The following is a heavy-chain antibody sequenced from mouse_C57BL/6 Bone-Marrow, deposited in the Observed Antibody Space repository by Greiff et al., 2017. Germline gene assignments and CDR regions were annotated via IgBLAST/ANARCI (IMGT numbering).Heavy chain of an antibody. CDR3: AAAQATAMDY. CDR1: GYTFTSYW. Sequence: QVQLQQPGAELVKPGASVKLSCKASGYTFTSYWMHWVKQRPGRGLEWIGRIDPNSGGTKYNEKFKSKATLPVDKPSSTAYMQLSSLTSEDSAVYYCAAAQATAMDYWGQGASVTASS. J-gene: IGHJ4*01. CDR2: IDPNSGGT. D-gene: IGHD3-2*02. V-gene: IGHV1-72*01.